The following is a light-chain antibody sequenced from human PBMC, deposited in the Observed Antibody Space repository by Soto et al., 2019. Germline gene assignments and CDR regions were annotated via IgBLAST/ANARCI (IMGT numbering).Light chain of an antibody. Sequence: QSVLTQPASVSGSPGQSITISCTGTSSDVGGYNYVSWYQQHPGKAPKLMIYDVRNRPSGVSNRFSGSKSGNTASLTISGLQAEDEADYYCSSYTSSSTLYVFGTGTKVTVL. V-gene: IGLV2-14*01. CDR2: DVR. J-gene: IGLJ1*01. CDR1: SSDVGGYNY. CDR3: SSYTSSSTLYV.